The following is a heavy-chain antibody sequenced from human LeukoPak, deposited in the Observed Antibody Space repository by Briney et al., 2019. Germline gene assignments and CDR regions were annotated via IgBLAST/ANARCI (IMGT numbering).Heavy chain of an antibody. J-gene: IGHJ4*02. Sequence: LSLTCTVSGGSISSYYWSWIRQPPGKGLEWVSYISSSSSYTNYADSVKGRFTISRDNAKNSLYLQMNSLRAEDTAVYYCASETYYDSSGYYYWGQGTLVTVSS. CDR1: GGSISSYY. D-gene: IGHD3-22*01. CDR3: ASETYYDSSGYYY. V-gene: IGHV3-11*06. CDR2: ISSSSSYT.